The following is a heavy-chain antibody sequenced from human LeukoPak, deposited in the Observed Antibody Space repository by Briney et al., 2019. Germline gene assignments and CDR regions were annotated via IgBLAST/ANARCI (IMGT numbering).Heavy chain of an antibody. CDR1: GNYW. Sequence: GSLRLSCAASGNYWMHWVRQAPGKGLVWVSHINSDGSWTSYADSVKGRFTISRDNAKNTVYLQMNSLRAEDTAVYYCVSFYETYWGRGTLVTVSS. CDR2: INSDGSWT. V-gene: IGHV3-74*01. J-gene: IGHJ4*02. CDR3: VSFYETY. D-gene: IGHD2-2*01.